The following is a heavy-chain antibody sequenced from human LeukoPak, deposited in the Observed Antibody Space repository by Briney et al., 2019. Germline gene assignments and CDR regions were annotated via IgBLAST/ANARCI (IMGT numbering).Heavy chain of an antibody. CDR2: INHSGST. CDR1: GGSISNSSYY. CDR3: ARVVVAARRAAARHYYYMDV. Sequence: SETLSLTCTVSGGSISNSSYYWGWNRQPPGKGLEWIGEINHSGSTNYNPSLKSRVTISVDTSKNQFSLKLSSVTAADTAVYYCARVVVAARRAAARHYYYMDVWGKGTTVTVSS. D-gene: IGHD2-15*01. V-gene: IGHV4-39*07. J-gene: IGHJ6*03.